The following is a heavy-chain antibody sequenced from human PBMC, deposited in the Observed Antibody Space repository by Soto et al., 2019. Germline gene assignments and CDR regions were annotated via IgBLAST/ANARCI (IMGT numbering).Heavy chain of an antibody. D-gene: IGHD3-22*01. V-gene: IGHV1-69*01. CDR1: GGTFKTYT. Sequence: QVQLVQSGAEMKKPGSSVKVSCKASGGTFKTYTINWVRQAPGQGLEWMGGIIPMFTTTKYAQRFQDRVTITADESTSTAYMELSSLRSEDTAIYYCARKSKSDYYFDRSDFSDAYDVWGQGTMVTVSS. CDR3: ARKSKSDYYFDRSDFSDAYDV. J-gene: IGHJ3*01. CDR2: IIPMFTTT.